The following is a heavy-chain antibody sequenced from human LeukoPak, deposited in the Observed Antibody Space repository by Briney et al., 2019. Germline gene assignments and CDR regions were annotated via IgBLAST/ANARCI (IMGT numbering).Heavy chain of an antibody. J-gene: IGHJ6*03. D-gene: IGHD6-6*01. V-gene: IGHV1-8*01. Sequence: ASVKVSCKASGYTFTSYDINWVRQATGQGLEWMGCMNPNSGNTGYAQKFQGRVTITRNTSISTAYMELSSLRSEDTAVYYCARGAYSSSFLVYYYYYMDVWGKGTTVTVSS. CDR3: ARGAYSSSFLVYYYYYMDV. CDR2: MNPNSGNT. CDR1: GYTFTSYD.